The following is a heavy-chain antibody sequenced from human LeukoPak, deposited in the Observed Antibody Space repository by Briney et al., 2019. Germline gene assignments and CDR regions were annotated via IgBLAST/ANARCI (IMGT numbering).Heavy chain of an antibody. CDR2: TYYRSKWYH. Sequence: SQTLSLTCAISGDSVSSNSAAWNWIRQSPSRGLEWLGRTYYRSKWYHDYAGSVKSRIIVNPDTSKNRFSLQLNSVTPEDTAVYYCARDHRYGMDVWGQGTTVTVSS. J-gene: IGHJ6*02. V-gene: IGHV6-1*01. CDR3: ARDHRYGMDV. CDR1: GDSVSSNSAA.